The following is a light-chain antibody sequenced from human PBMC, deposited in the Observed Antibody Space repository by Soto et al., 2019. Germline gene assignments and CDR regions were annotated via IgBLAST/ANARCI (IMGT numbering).Light chain of an antibody. V-gene: IGLV2-14*01. CDR1: SSDVGGYNY. Sequence: SVLTQPASVSGSPVQSITISCTGTSSDVGGYNYVSWYQQHPGKAPKLMIYDVSNRPSGVSNHFSGSKSGNTASLTISGLQAEDEADYYCSSYTSSSTRVFGTGTKVSVL. CDR2: DVS. CDR3: SSYTSSSTRV. J-gene: IGLJ1*01.